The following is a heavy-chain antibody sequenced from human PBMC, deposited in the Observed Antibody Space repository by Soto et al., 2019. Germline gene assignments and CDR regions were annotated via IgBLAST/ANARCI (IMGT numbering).Heavy chain of an antibody. CDR3: ARQFLYEVSGYLSPDH. Sequence: GGSLRLSCAASGFSFSTYWMSWVRQVPGKGLEWVANIKEDGSEKRYVDSVKGRFTVSRDNDKRSVTLEMNRLREDDTAVYYCARQFLYEVSGYLSPDHWGRGTLVTVSS. J-gene: IGHJ4*02. CDR1: GFSFSTYW. CDR2: IKEDGSEK. V-gene: IGHV3-7*03. D-gene: IGHD3-22*01.